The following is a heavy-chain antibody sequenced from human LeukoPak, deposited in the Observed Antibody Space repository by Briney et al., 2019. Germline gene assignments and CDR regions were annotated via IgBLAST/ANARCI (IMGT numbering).Heavy chain of an antibody. V-gene: IGHV4-59*12. J-gene: IGHJ4*02. CDR3: ARGRRYTRTTERYYFDY. Sequence: SETLSLTCTVSGGSISSYYWSWIRQPPGKGLEWIGYIYYSGSTYYNPSLKSRVTISVDTSKNQSSLKLSSVTAADTAVYYCARGRRYTRTTERYYFDYWGQGTLVTVSS. CDR2: IYYSGST. D-gene: IGHD3-16*02. CDR1: GGSISSYY.